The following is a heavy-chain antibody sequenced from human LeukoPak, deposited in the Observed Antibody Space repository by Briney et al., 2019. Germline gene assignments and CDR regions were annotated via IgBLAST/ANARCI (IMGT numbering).Heavy chain of an antibody. V-gene: IGHV1-8*01. D-gene: IGHD6-13*01. CDR1: GYTFTSYD. CDR3: ARVGGRSSWYYYYYYMDV. J-gene: IGHJ6*03. CDR2: MNPNSGNT. Sequence: ASVKVSCKASGYTFTSYDINWVRQATGQGLEWMGWMNPNSGNTGYAQKFQGRVTMTRNTSISTAYMELSSLRSEDTAVYYCARVGGRSSWYYYYYYMDVWGEGTTVTVSS.